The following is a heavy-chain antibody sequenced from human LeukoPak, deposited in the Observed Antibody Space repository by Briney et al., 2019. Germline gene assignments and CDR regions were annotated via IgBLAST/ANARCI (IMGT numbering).Heavy chain of an antibody. Sequence: ASVKVSCKASGYTFTSYYMHWVRQAPGQGLEWMGIINPSGGSTSYAQKFQGRVTITRDTSASTAYMELSSLRSEDMAVYYCARSRIAAAGYNWFDPWGQGTLVTVSS. CDR1: GYTFTSYY. V-gene: IGHV1-46*01. CDR3: ARSRIAAAGYNWFDP. J-gene: IGHJ5*02. D-gene: IGHD6-13*01. CDR2: INPSGGST.